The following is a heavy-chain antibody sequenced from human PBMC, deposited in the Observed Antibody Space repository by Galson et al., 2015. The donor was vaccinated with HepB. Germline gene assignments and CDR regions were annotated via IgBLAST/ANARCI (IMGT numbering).Heavy chain of an antibody. CDR2: IRYDGSNK. D-gene: IGHD6-13*01. CDR3: AKDWGYSSSWFDY. V-gene: IGHV3-30*02. Sequence: SLRLSCAASGFTFSSYGMHWVRQAPGKGLEWVAFIRYDGSNKYYADSVKGRFTISRDNSKNTLYLQMNSLRAEDTAVYYCAKDWGYSSSWFDYWGQGTLVTVSS. CDR1: GFTFSSYG. J-gene: IGHJ4*02.